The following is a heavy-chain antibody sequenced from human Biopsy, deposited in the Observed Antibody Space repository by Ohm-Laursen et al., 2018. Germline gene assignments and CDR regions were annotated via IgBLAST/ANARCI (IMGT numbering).Heavy chain of an antibody. V-gene: IGHV4-31*01. CDR3: ARGDYFDSNGYFWFDP. J-gene: IGHJ5*02. D-gene: IGHD3-22*01. CDR2: IFNSANT. CDR1: GGSISSGGSY. Sequence: TLSLTCTVSGGSISSGGSYWSWIRQPPGKSLEWIGYIFNSANTYYNPSLKNLITISGDTSKNQFSLKLNSVTAADTAVYYCARGDYFDSNGYFWFDPWGQGTLVTVSS.